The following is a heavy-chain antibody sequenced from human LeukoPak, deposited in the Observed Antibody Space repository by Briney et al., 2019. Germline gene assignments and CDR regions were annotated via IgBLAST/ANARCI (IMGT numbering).Heavy chain of an antibody. D-gene: IGHD6-6*01. CDR1: GASISSYY. V-gene: IGHV4-59*01. CDR3: ARVKYSSSPSYYYYYYGMDV. Sequence: ASETLSLTCTVSGASISSYYWSWIRQPPGKGLEWIGYIYYSGSTNYNPSLKSRVTISVDTSKNQFSLKLSSVTAADTAVYYCARVKYSSSPSYYYYYYGMDVWGQGTTVTVSS. CDR2: IYYSGST. J-gene: IGHJ6*02.